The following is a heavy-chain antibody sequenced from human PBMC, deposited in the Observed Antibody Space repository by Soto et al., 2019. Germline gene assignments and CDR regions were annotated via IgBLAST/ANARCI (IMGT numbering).Heavy chain of an antibody. Sequence: LRLSCAASGFTFSSYWMSWVRQAPGKGLEWVANIKQDGSEKYYVDSVKGRFTISRDNAKNSLYLQMNSLRAEDTAVYYCARGAVPYYYGMDVWGQGTTVTVSS. CDR2: IKQDGSEK. V-gene: IGHV3-7*04. D-gene: IGHD6-19*01. CDR1: GFTFSSYW. J-gene: IGHJ6*02. CDR3: ARGAVPYYYGMDV.